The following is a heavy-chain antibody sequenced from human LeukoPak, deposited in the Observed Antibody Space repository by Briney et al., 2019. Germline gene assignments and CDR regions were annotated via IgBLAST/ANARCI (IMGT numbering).Heavy chain of an antibody. CDR3: ARDPGYYGLDY. CDR1: GFTVSSNY. V-gene: IGHV3-53*01. Sequence: GGSLRLSCAASGFTVSSNYMSWVRQAPGKGLEWVSVIYSGGSTYYADSVKGRFTISRDNAKNSLYLQMNSLRAEDTAAYYCARDPGYYGLDYWGQGTLVTVSS. D-gene: IGHD3-10*01. J-gene: IGHJ4*02. CDR2: IYSGGST.